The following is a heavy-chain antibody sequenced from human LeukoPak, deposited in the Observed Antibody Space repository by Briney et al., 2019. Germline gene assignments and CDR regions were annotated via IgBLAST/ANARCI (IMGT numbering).Heavy chain of an antibody. J-gene: IGHJ4*02. Sequence: ASVKVSCKASGYTFTSYGISWVRQAPGQGLEWMGWISAYNGNTNYAQKLQGRVTMTTDTSTSTAYMELRSLRSDDTAVYYCARDRKRYYDFWSGYLSYWGQGTLVTVSS. V-gene: IGHV1-18*01. CDR3: ARDRKRYYDFWSGYLSY. CDR1: GYTFTSYG. CDR2: ISAYNGNT. D-gene: IGHD3-3*01.